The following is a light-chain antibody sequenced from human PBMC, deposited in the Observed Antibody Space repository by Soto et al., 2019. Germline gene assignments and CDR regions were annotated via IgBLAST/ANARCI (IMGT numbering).Light chain of an antibody. J-gene: IGLJ2*01. CDR1: SSTLGAAFA. CDR3: QSYDSSLSGHVV. Sequence: QSVLTQPPSLSGAPGQRITISCTGTSSTLGAAFAVQWYQQLPGAAPKLLIYYNNNRPSGVPDRFSGSKSGTSAFLAITGRQADDEADYYCQSYDSSLSGHVVFGGGTKLTVL. CDR2: YNN. V-gene: IGLV1-40*01.